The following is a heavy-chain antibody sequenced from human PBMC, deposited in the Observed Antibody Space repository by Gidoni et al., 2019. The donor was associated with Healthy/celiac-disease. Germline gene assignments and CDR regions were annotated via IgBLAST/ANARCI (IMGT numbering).Heavy chain of an antibody. CDR3: ARGLGYDVVVPAARSYYYYGMDV. D-gene: IGHD2-2*01. Sequence: QVQLVQSGAEVKKPGASVKVSCKASGYTFTSYDINWVRQATGQGLEWMGWMNPNSGNTGYAQKFQGRVTMTRNTSISTAYMELSSLRSEDTAVYYCARGLGYDVVVPAARSYYYYGMDVWGQGTTVTVSS. CDR1: GYTFTSYD. V-gene: IGHV1-8*01. J-gene: IGHJ6*02. CDR2: MNPNSGNT.